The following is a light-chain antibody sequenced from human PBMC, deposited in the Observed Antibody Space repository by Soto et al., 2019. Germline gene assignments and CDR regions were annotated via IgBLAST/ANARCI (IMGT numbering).Light chain of an antibody. CDR1: QSIGGS. V-gene: IGKV3-15*01. Sequence: EIVMTQSPATLSVSPGERATLSCRASQSIGGSLAWYQQKPGQAPSLLIYGASNRATGVPARFSGSGSGTVFTLTISSLQSEDFAVYYCQQYSNWWAFGQGTKVEIK. CDR2: GAS. J-gene: IGKJ1*01. CDR3: QQYSNWWA.